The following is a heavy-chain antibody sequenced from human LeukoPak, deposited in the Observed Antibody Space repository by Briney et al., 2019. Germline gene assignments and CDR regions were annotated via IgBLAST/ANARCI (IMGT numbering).Heavy chain of an antibody. CDR2: IGTAGDT. J-gene: IGHJ2*01. CDR1: GFTFSSYD. D-gene: IGHD4-11*01. Sequence: PGGSLRLSCAASGFTFSSYDMHWVRQATGKGLEWVSAIGTAGDTYYPGSVKGRFTISRENAKNSLYLQMNSLRAGDTAVYYCASKLYSNRRDKGWYFDLWGRGTLVTVSS. CDR3: ASKLYSNRRDKGWYFDL. V-gene: IGHV3-13*01.